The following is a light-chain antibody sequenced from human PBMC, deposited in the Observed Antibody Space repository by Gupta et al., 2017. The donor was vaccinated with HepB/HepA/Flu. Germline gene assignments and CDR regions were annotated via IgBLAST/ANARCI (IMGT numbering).Light chain of an antibody. CDR1: WSNIVDNT. CDR3: AAWYDSANCLV. J-gene: IGLJ3*02. V-gene: IGLV1-36*01. CDR2: YDD. Sequence: QSVVTQQPTTSAAPRQQVTISCCGSWSNIVDNTVNWYQQLPGEAPKHLIYYDDLLPSGVSDRFSGSKSGTSASPTIGGLQSEDEDDYYCAAWYDSANCLVFGGGTKLTVL.